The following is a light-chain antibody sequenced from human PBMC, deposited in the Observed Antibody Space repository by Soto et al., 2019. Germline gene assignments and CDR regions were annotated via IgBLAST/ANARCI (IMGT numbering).Light chain of an antibody. CDR3: QQYARNPLT. V-gene: IGKV1-5*01. CDR1: QNIRSR. Sequence: DFQMTQSPSTLSASVGDRVTITCRASQNIRSRLAWFQQKPGKAPKLLIYDASSLESGVPQRFSGSGSGTEFTLIISSLQPDDFATYYCQQYARNPLTFGGGTKVDIK. J-gene: IGKJ4*01. CDR2: DAS.